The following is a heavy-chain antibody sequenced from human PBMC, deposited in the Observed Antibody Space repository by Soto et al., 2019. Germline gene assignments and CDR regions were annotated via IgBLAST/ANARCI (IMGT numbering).Heavy chain of an antibody. CDR2: IWYDGSNK. CDR3: ARVGGYDHTCLDY. V-gene: IGHV3-33*01. J-gene: IGHJ4*02. D-gene: IGHD5-12*01. CDR1: GFTFSSYG. Sequence: QVQLVESGGGVVQPGRSLRLSCAASGFTFSSYGMHWVRQAPGKGLEWVAVIWYDGSNKYYADSVKGRFTISRDNSKNTLYLQMNSLRAEDTAVYYCARVGGYDHTCLDYWGQGTLVTVSS.